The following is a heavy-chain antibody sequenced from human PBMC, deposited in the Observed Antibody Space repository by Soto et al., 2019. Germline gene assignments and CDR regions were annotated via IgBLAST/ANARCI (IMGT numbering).Heavy chain of an antibody. CDR1: GFIFARYS. CDR3: ARESEDLTSNFDY. V-gene: IGHV3-21*06. Sequence: GGSLRLSCAASGFIFARYSINFVRHSPVRWLEWVSSISSTTNYIYYGDSMKGRFTISRDNAKNSLYLEMNSLRAEDTAVYYCARESEDLTSNFDYWGQGTLVTVSS. J-gene: IGHJ4*02. CDR2: ISSTTNYI.